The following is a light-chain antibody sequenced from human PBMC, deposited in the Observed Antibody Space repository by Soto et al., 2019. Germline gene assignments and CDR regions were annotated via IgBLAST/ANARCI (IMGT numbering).Light chain of an antibody. Sequence: DIHLTQSPSSLSASVGNRVTITCRPIQPITNNLAWYQQKPGNPPKLRIYEESTLHSGVPSRFSGRKVGTQFILTIDSLQPEDFATYYCQQVKSYPRTFGGGTKVEIK. J-gene: IGKJ4*01. CDR3: QQVKSYPRT. V-gene: IGKV1-9*01. CDR1: QPITNN. CDR2: EES.